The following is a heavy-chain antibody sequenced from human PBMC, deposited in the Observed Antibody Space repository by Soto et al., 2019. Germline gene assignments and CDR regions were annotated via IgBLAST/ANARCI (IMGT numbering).Heavy chain of an antibody. Sequence: PSETLSLTCTVSGGSISTYYWSWIRQPPGKGLEWIGYIYYSGSTSYNPSLKSRVTISVDTSKNQFSLNLSSVTAADTAVYYCATMGTPATGLYYFDYWGQGTLVTVSS. V-gene: IGHV4-59*08. CDR3: ATMGTPATGLYYFDY. D-gene: IGHD2-15*01. CDR1: GGSISTYY. J-gene: IGHJ4*02. CDR2: IYYSGST.